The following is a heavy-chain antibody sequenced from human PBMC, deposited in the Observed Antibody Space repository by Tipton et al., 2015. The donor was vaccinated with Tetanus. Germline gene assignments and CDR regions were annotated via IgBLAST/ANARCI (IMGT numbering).Heavy chain of an antibody. V-gene: IGHV4-39*01. Sequence: TLSLTCTVSGGSLFSGSFYWGWIRQPPGKGLEWIGNIYYNGNTFYHSSLKSRVTISADTSKNQFSLSLRSVTAADTAVYYCAKQEGNWFDPWGQGTLVTVSS. CDR3: AKQEGNWFDP. CDR2: IYYNGNT. J-gene: IGHJ5*02. CDR1: GGSLFSGSFY.